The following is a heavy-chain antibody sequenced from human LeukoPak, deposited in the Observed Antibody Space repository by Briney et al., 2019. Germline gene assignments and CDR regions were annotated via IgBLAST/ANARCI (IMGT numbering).Heavy chain of an antibody. Sequence: ASVKVSCKASGYTFTSYGISWVRQAPGQGLEWMGWISAYNGNTNYAQKLQGRVTMTTDTSTSTAYMELRSLRSEDTAVYYCARDLGYSGYDSARATYWGQGTLVTVSS. CDR2: ISAYNGNT. CDR1: GYTFTSYG. V-gene: IGHV1-18*01. CDR3: ARDLGYSGYDSARATY. J-gene: IGHJ4*02. D-gene: IGHD5-12*01.